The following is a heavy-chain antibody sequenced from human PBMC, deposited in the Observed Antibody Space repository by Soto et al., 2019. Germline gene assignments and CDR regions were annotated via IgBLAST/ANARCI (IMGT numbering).Heavy chain of an antibody. Sequence: GGSLRLSCAASGFTFSSYGMHWVLQAPGKGLEWVAVIWYDGSNKYYADSVKGRFTISRDNSKNTLYLQMNSLRAEDTAVYYCAREPTVTYSDAFDIWGQGTMVTVSS. CDR3: AREPTVTYSDAFDI. V-gene: IGHV3-33*01. D-gene: IGHD4-17*01. CDR1: GFTFSSYG. CDR2: IWYDGSNK. J-gene: IGHJ3*02.